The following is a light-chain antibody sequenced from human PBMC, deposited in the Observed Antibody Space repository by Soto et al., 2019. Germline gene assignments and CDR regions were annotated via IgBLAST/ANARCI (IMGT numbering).Light chain of an antibody. J-gene: IGLJ2*01. CDR1: FSDVGGYKF. CDR2: EVN. Sequence: QSALTQPPSASGSPGQSVTISCTGTFSDVGGYKFVSWYQQHPGKVPKLMIYEVNKRPSGVPDRFSGSKSGNTASLTVSGLQAEYEADYCCSSYEGSNNLLFGGGTKLTVL. V-gene: IGLV2-8*01. CDR3: SSYEGSNNLL.